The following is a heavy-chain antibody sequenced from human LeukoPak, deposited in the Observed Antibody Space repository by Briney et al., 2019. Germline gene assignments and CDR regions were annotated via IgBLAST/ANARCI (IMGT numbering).Heavy chain of an antibody. CDR2: IIPIFGTA. D-gene: IGHD2-15*01. J-gene: IGHJ4*02. CDR3: ARADCSGGSCYSGFDY. Sequence: GASVTVSCKASGGTFSSYAISWVRQAPGQGLEWMGGIIPIFGTANYAQKFQGRVTITTDESTSTAYMELSSLRSEDTAVYYCARADCSGGSCYSGFDYWGQGTLVTVSS. V-gene: IGHV1-69*05. CDR1: GGTFSSYA.